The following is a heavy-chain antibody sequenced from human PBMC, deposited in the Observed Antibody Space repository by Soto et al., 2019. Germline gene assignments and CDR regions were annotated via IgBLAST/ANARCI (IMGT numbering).Heavy chain of an antibody. CDR1: GFTFSSYA. J-gene: IGHJ4*02. D-gene: IGHD6-13*01. V-gene: IGHV3-23*01. Sequence: PGGSLRLSCAASGFTFSSYAMSWVRQAPGKGLEWVSAISGSGGSTYYADSVKGRFTISRDNSKNTLYLQMNSLRAEDTAVYYCARDCQAAAAGNYFDYWGQGTLVTVSS. CDR3: ARDCQAAAAGNYFDY. CDR2: ISGSGGST.